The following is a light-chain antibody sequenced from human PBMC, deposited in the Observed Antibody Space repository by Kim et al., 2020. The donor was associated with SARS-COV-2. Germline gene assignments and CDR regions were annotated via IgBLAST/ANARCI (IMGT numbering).Light chain of an antibody. CDR1: QGISSY. J-gene: IGKJ4*01. CDR2: SAS. Sequence: ASVGDTVTINCRASQGISSYCAWYQQTPGLAPKVLIYSASTLHSGVPSRCSGSGSGTDFTLTFSSLQPEDFATYYCQQLSTYPPTFGVGTKVDIK. CDR3: QQLSTYPPT. V-gene: IGKV1-9*01.